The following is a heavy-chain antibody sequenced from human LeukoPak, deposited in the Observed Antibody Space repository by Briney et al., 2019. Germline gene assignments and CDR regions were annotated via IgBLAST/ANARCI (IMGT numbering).Heavy chain of an antibody. CDR1: GFTFGKYW. Sequence: GGSLRLSCVASGFTFGKYWMSWIRQAPGKGLEWVSCISSSTSYIYYADSVKGRFTISKDNAKNSLYLQMNSLRAEDTAVYYCARAGGSTVSHSDYWGQGTLVTVSS. CDR3: ARAGGSTVSHSDY. V-gene: IGHV3-21*01. J-gene: IGHJ4*02. D-gene: IGHD4-17*01. CDR2: ISSSTSYI.